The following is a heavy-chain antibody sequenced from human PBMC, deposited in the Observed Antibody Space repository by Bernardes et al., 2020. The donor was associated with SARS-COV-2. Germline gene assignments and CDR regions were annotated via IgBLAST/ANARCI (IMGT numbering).Heavy chain of an antibody. J-gene: IGHJ6*02. CDR1: GFTFSTYW. CDR3: AGYGSGTYYNQRLYGYYYAMDV. V-gene: IGHV3-7*03. Sequence: GGSLRLSCAASGFTFSTYWLSWVRQAPGKGLEWVANINQDGGETYYVDSVKGRFTISRDNAKNSLYLQMNRLRVEDTAVYFCAGYGSGTYYNQRLYGYYYAMDVWGQGTTVTVSS. D-gene: IGHD3-10*01. CDR2: INQDGGET.